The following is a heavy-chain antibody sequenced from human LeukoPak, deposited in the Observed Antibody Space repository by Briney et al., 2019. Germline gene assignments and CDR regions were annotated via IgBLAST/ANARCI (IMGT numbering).Heavy chain of an antibody. CDR1: GGSLNSDY. D-gene: IGHD3-9*01. V-gene: IGHV4-59*01. CDR3: ARLTGYSSESWFDP. J-gene: IGHJ5*02. CDR2: IYYSVIT. Sequence: PSETLSLTCTVSGGSLNSDYWSWIRQPPGKGLEWVGYIYYSVITNYNPPLKSRVTISVRTSKNQFSLKLSSVTAADTAVYYCARLTGYSSESWFDPWGQGTLVTVSS.